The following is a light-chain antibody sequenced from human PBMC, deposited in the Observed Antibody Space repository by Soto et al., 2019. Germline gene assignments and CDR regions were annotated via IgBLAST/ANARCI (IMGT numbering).Light chain of an antibody. CDR1: QGVGY. Sequence: EIVLTQSPGTLSLSPGERATLSCRASQGVGYLAWYQQKPGQSPRLLIYGASTRATGIPARFSGSGSGTEFTLTISSLQSEDFAVYYCQQYNNWPPITFGQGTRLEIK. CDR3: QQYNNWPPIT. J-gene: IGKJ5*01. CDR2: GAS. V-gene: IGKV3-15*01.